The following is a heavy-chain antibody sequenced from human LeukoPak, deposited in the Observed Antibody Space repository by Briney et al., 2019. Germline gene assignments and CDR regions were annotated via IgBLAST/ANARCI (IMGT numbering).Heavy chain of an antibody. CDR2: IIPIFGTA. Sequence: ASVKVSCKXSGGTFSSYAISWVRQAPRQGLEWMGGIIPIFGTANYAQKFQGRVTITADESTSTAYMELSSLRSEDTAVYYCARTPYNWNYVFSAFDIWGQGTMVTVSS. V-gene: IGHV1-69*13. CDR1: GGTFSSYA. J-gene: IGHJ3*02. D-gene: IGHD1-7*01. CDR3: ARTPYNWNYVFSAFDI.